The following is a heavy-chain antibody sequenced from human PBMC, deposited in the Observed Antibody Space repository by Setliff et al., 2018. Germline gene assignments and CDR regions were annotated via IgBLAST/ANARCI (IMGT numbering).Heavy chain of an antibody. CDR1: GYTFRQSI. J-gene: IGHJ5*02. Sequence: ASVKVSCKASGYTFRQSIVSWVRQAPGQGLEWLGWIGVYSGNTYSAQRFQGRVSLTTDEYTNTAYLELGGLRSDDTAVYYCMRLVRFCSRTVCQRTSGDEAWGQGTLVTVS. V-gene: IGHV1-18*01. CDR2: IGVYSGNT. CDR3: MRLVRFCSRTVCQRTSGDEA. D-gene: IGHD3-3*01.